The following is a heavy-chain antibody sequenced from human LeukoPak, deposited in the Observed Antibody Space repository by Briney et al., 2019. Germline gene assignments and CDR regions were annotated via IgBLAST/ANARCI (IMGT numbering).Heavy chain of an antibody. D-gene: IGHD3-16*01. J-gene: IGHJ4*02. V-gene: IGHV3-48*03. CDR3: ARDSFGGIQLWAPFDY. CDR1: GFTFSSYE. CDR2: ISSGGSTI. Sequence: GGSLRLSCAASGFTFSSYEINWVRQAPGKGLEWVSYISSGGSTIYYADSVKGRFTISRDNAKNSLYLQMNSLRAEYTAVYYCARDSFGGIQLWAPFDYWGQGTLVTVSS.